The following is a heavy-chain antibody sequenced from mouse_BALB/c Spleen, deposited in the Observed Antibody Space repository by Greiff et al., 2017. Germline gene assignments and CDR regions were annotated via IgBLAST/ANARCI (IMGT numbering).Heavy chain of an antibody. CDR3: TRSGYDYDRFAY. CDR1: GYTFTSYY. J-gene: IGHJ3*01. D-gene: IGHD2-4*01. V-gene: IGHV1S81*02. Sequence: VQLQQPGADLVKPGASVKLSCKASGYTFTSYYMYWVKQRPGQGLEWIGGINPSNGGTNFNEKFKSKATLTVDKSSSTAYMQLSSLTSEDSAVYYCTRSGYDYDRFAYWGQGTLVTVSA. CDR2: INPSNGGT.